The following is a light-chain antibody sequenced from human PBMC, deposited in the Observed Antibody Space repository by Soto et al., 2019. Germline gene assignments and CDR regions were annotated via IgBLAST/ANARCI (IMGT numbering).Light chain of an antibody. V-gene: IGLV2-14*03. CDR1: SSDVGAYNF. CDR2: NVY. J-gene: IGLJ1*01. Sequence: QSALTQPASVSGSPGQSITISCTGTSSDVGAYNFVSWHQQHPGKAPKLMIYNVYDRPSGISYRFSGSKSGTSASLAITGLQAEDEADYYCQSYDSSLSGYVFGAGTKVTV. CDR3: QSYDSSLSGYV.